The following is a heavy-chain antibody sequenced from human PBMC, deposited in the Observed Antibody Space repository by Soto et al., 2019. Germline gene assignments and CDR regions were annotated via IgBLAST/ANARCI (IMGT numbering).Heavy chain of an antibody. V-gene: IGHV4-30-2*01. Sequence: SETLSLTCAVSCGSISGGGFSWSWIRQPPGKGLEWIGYILHTGGTQYNPSLKSRVSMSVDKSKNQFSLHLTSVTAADTAGYYCARLQFGEGFDYWGQGALVTVSS. CDR1: CGSISGGGFS. CDR2: ILHTGGT. J-gene: IGHJ4*02. CDR3: ARLQFGEGFDY. D-gene: IGHD3-10*01.